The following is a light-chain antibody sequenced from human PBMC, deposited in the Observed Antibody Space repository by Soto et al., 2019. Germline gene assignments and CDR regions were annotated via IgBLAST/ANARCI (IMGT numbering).Light chain of an antibody. CDR3: QQRYSTPSWT. Sequence: DIQMTQSPSSLSASVGDIVTITCRASQSISSLLNWYQHKSGKAPTLLIYAASSLQSGVPSRFSGSGSVTDFTLANSSLQTEDFATYDCQQRYSTPSWTFGQGTKVQIK. CDR1: QSISSL. J-gene: IGKJ1*01. V-gene: IGKV1-39*01. CDR2: AAS.